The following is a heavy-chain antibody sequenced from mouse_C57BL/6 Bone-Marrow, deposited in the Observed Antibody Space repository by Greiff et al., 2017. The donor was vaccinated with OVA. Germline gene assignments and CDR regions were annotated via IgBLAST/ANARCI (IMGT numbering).Heavy chain of an antibody. CDR2: IDPANGNT. CDR1: GFNIKNTY. J-gene: IGHJ4*01. D-gene: IGHD1-1*01. Sequence: VQLQQSVAELVRPGASVKLSCTASGFNIKNTYMHWVKQRPDQGLEWIGRIDPANGNTKYAPKFQGKATITADTSSNTAYLQLSSLTSEDTAIYYCARYTTVVATDYAMDYWGQGTSVTVAS. V-gene: IGHV14-3*01. CDR3: ARYTTVVATDYAMDY.